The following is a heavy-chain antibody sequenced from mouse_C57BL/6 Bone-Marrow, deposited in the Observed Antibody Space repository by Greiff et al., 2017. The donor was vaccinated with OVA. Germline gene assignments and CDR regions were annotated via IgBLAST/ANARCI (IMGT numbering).Heavy chain of an antibody. Sequence: QVQLQQPGAELVMPGASVKLSCKASGYTFTSYWMYWVKQRPGQGLEWIGEIDPSDSYTNYNQKFKGKFTLTVDKSSSTAYMQLSSLTSEDSADYYCVGYDYSDGSMDYWGQGTSVTVSS. J-gene: IGHJ4*01. V-gene: IGHV1-69*01. D-gene: IGHD2-4*01. CDR1: GYTFTSYW. CDR2: IDPSDSYT. CDR3: VGYDYSDGSMDY.